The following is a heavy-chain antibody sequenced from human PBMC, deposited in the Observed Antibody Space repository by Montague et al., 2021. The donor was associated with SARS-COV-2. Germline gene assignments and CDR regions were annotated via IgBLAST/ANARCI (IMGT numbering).Heavy chain of an antibody. CDR1: SGSICNDIYY. V-gene: IGHV4-39*01. D-gene: IGHD1-1*01. CDR3: TRQDIQLRFDL. J-gene: IGHJ2*01. CDR2: SRYGGTS. Sequence: SETLSLTCTVPSGSICNDIYYWGWIRQPPGKGPEWIGGSRYGGTSYYNPSLKSRVTISIDTSKNQCSLKMTAVTAADTAVYFCTRQDIQLRFDLWGRGTLVTVSS.